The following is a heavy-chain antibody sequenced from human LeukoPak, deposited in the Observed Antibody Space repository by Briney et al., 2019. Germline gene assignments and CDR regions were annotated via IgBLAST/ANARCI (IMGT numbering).Heavy chain of an antibody. V-gene: IGHV1-18*01. J-gene: IGHJ4*02. CDR3: ARDHSRYGSVTVDY. Sequence: ASVKVPCKASGYTFTSYGISWVRQAPGQGLEGMGWISAYNGNTNYAQKLQGRVTMTTDTSTSTAYMERRSLRCDDTAVYYCARDHSRYGSVTVDYWGKGTRVTVS. D-gene: IGHD3-10*01. CDR1: GYTFTSYG. CDR2: ISAYNGNT.